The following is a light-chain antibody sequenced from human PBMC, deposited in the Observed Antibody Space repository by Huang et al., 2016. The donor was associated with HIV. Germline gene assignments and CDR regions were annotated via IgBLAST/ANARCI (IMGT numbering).Light chain of an antibody. J-gene: IGKJ2*03. V-gene: IGKV3-15*01. CDR2: DAA. CDR3: QQYNNWPRES. Sequence: IVMTQSPATMSVSPGQRVTLSCRASQSVSNKVAWYQQKPGQAPRLLIYDAAKRSINTPARFSGSGSGTEFTLTINSLQSEDFAVYHGQQYNNWPRESFGQGTKLEIK. CDR1: QSVSNK.